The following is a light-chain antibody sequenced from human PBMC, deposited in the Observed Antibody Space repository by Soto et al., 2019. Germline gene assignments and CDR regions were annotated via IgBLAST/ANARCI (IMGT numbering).Light chain of an antibody. J-gene: IGKJ2*02. CDR3: EEYTGNSCT. Sequence: DIQLTQSPSTLSASVGDRVTITCRASQSVFIWLAWYQKKPGRAPKLLIFDGTDLESGVPSRFSGDGSGTEVTFTVSSLQPYVFVFYACEEYTGNSCTFARGTRLEI. CDR2: DGT. CDR1: QSVFIW. V-gene: IGKV1-5*01.